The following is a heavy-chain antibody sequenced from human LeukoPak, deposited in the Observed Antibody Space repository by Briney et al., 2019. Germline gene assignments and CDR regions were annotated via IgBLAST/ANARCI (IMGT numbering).Heavy chain of an antibody. Sequence: PSETLSLTCTGSGASISSYYWSWIRQPPGKGLEWIGYIYYSGSTNYNPSLKSRVTILVDTSKNQFSLKLSSVTAADTAVYYCARDDSSGYGWFVTCGQRTLVTVSS. CDR2: IYYSGST. V-gene: IGHV4-59*01. CDR1: GASISSYY. CDR3: ARDDSSGYGWFVT. J-gene: IGHJ5*02. D-gene: IGHD5-12*01.